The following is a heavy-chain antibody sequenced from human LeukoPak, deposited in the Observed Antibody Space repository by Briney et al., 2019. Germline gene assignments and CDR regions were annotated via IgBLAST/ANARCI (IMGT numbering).Heavy chain of an antibody. CDR2: INYSEKP. CDR3: ARSEINDYMNY. J-gene: IGHJ4*02. D-gene: IGHD4-11*01. V-gene: IGHV4-39*07. Sequence: SKTLSLTCTVSGGSISSTTYYWAWIRQPPGKGLEWIGSINYSEKPYYNPSLKSRVTISVDTSKNQFSLKMTSVTAADTAFYFCARSEINDYMNYWGQGMPVTVSS. CDR1: GGSISSTTYY.